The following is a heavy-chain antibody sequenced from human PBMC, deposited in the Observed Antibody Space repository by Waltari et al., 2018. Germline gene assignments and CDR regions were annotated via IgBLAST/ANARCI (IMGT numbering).Heavy chain of an antibody. D-gene: IGHD2-2*01. V-gene: IGHV4-34*01. Sequence: QVQLQQWGAGLLKPSETLSLTCAVYGGSISGYYWSWIRQPPGKGLEWIGEINHSGSTNYNPSLKSRFTMSVDTSKNQFSLTLSSLTAADTAVYYCARGFLCSSTNCYLGYGMDVWGQGTTVTVSS. CDR2: INHSGST. CDR1: GGSISGYY. J-gene: IGHJ6*02. CDR3: ARGFLCSSTNCYLGYGMDV.